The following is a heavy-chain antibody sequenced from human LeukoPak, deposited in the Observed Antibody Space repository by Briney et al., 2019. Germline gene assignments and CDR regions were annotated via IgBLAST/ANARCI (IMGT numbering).Heavy chain of an antibody. CDR1: GFTFSSYA. Sequence: PGRSLRLSCVTSGFTFSSYAFHWVRQAPGKGLEWVATMSFDVNNKYYADSVRGRFTISRDNSKNTLYLQMNSLGADDTAVYSCARGYCTSSSCYNDYWGQGTLVTVSS. CDR2: MSFDVNNK. CDR3: ARGYCTSSSCYNDY. V-gene: IGHV3-30*04. J-gene: IGHJ4*02. D-gene: IGHD2-2*02.